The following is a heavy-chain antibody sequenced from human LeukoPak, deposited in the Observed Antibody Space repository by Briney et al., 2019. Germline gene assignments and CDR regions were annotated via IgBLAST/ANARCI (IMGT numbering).Heavy chain of an antibody. J-gene: IGHJ3*02. CDR2: IYTSGST. Sequence: SETLSLTCTVSGGFISSSSYYWSWIRQPAGKGLEWIGRIYTSGSTNYNPSLKSRVTMSVDTSKNQFSLKLSSVTAADTAVYYCARTDLNDAFDIWGQGTMVTVSS. CDR3: ARTDLNDAFDI. V-gene: IGHV4-61*02. CDR1: GGFISSSSYY.